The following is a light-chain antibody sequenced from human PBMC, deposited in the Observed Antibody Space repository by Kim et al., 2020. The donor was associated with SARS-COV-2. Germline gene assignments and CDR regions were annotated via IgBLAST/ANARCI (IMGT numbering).Light chain of an antibody. CDR1: QSISSY. Sequence: SGGDRVTISCRASQSISSYVNWYQHKAGKAPKLLIYAASSLQSGVPSRFSGSGSGTDFTLTISSLQPEDFATYSCQQTYSFSQITFGQGTRLEIK. CDR2: AAS. V-gene: IGKV1-39*01. J-gene: IGKJ5*01. CDR3: QQTYSFSQIT.